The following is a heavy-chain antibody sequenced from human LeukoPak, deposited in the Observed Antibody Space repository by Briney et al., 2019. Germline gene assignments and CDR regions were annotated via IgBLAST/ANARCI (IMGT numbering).Heavy chain of an antibody. D-gene: IGHD3-16*02. J-gene: IGHJ4*02. CDR2: INHSGST. Sequence: PSETLSLTCAVYGGSFCGYYWSWIRQPPGKGLEWIGEINHSGSTNYNPSLKSRVTISVDTSKNQFSLKLSSVTAADTAVYYCARDRYWFDYWGQGTLVTVSS. CDR3: ARDRYWFDY. V-gene: IGHV4-34*01. CDR1: GGSFCGYY.